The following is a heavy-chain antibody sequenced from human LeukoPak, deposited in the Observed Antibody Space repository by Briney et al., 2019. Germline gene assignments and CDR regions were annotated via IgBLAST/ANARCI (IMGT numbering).Heavy chain of an antibody. CDR3: AREGVDTAMVLDY. Sequence: SETLSLTCTVSGGSISSSSYYWGWIRQPPGKGLEWIGSIYYSGSTYYNPSLKSRVTISVDTYKNQFSLKLSSVTAADTAVYYCAREGVDTAMVLDYWGQGTLVTVSS. V-gene: IGHV4-39*07. CDR1: GGSISSSSYY. D-gene: IGHD5-18*01. CDR2: IYYSGST. J-gene: IGHJ4*02.